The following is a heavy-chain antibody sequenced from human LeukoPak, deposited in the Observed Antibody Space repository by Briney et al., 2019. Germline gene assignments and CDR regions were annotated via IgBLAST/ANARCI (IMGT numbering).Heavy chain of an antibody. V-gene: IGHV3-48*01. CDR1: GFTFSSYS. J-gene: IGHJ3*02. CDR3: ARDRLTYDFWSSQPRECAFDI. CDR2: ISSSSSTI. Sequence: GGSLRLSCAASGFTFSSYSMNWVRQAPGKGLEWVSYISSSSSTIYYADSVKGRFTISRDNAKNSLYLQMNSLRAEDTAVYYCARDRLTYDFWSSQPRECAFDIWGQGTMVTVSS. D-gene: IGHD3-3*01.